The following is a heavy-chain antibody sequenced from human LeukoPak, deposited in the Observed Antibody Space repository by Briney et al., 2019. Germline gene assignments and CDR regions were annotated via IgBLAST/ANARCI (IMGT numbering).Heavy chain of an antibody. J-gene: IGHJ4*02. CDR2: ITGSGTTI. D-gene: IGHD4-17*01. Sequence: GGSLRLSCAASGFTFSSYEMNWVRQAPGKGLEWVSYITGSGTTIYYADSVKGRFTTSRDNAKNSLYLQMNSLRAEDTAVYYCARDRSTVTSWVDYWGQGTLVTVSS. CDR1: GFTFSSYE. CDR3: ARDRSTVTSWVDY. V-gene: IGHV3-48*03.